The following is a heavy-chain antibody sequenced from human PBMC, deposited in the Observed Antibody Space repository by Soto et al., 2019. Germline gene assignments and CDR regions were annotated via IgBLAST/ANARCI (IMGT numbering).Heavy chain of an antibody. J-gene: IGHJ6*02. CDR3: ARQGFSEHYFYAADV. Sequence: GESLKISCNGSGYSFTSYWIGWVRQMPGKGLEWMGIIYPGDSDTRYSPSFQGQVAISADKSISTAYLQWSSLKASDTAMYYCARQGFSEHYFYAADVWGQGTTVTVSS. V-gene: IGHV5-51*01. CDR2: IYPGDSDT. CDR1: GYSFTSYW. D-gene: IGHD6-25*01.